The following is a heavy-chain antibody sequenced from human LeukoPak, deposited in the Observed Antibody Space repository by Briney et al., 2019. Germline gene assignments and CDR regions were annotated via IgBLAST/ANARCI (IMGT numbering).Heavy chain of an antibody. J-gene: IGHJ5*02. D-gene: IGHD5-18*01. CDR2: IIPIFGTA. V-gene: IGHV1-69*05. CDR3: ARDELEYSQTNWFDP. Sequence: SVKVSCKASGGTFSSYAISWVRQAPGQGLEWMGRIIPIFGTANYAQKFQGRVTITTDESTSTACMELSSLRSEDTAVYYCARDELEYSQTNWFDPWGQGTLVTVSS. CDR1: GGTFSSYA.